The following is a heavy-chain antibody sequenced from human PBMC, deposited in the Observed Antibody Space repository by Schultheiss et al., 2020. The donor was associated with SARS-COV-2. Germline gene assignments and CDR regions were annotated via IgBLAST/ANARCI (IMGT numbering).Heavy chain of an antibody. CDR3: ARGRGYGTLPFDY. J-gene: IGHJ4*02. CDR1: GYSFTSYW. V-gene: IGHV5-51*01. D-gene: IGHD5-18*01. CDR2: IYSGDSDT. Sequence: GGSLRLSCKVSGYSFTSYWIGWVRQMPGKGLEWMVIIYSGDSDTRYSPSFQGQVTISADKSNSTAYLQWSRLKASDTAMYYCARGRGYGTLPFDYWGQGTLVTVSS.